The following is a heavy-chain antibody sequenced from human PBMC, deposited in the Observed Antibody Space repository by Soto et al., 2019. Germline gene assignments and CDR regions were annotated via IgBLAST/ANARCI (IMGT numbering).Heavy chain of an antibody. J-gene: IGHJ6*03. CDR1: GDSVSGNSAA. Sequence: PSQTLSLTCAISGDSVSGNSAAWNWIRLSPSRGLEWLARTYYRSRWYNDYAVSVRSRITVNADTSKNQFSLQLTSVTLEDTAIFYCAGTPPHHCFYMDFWAEGPRSPSP. D-gene: IGHD2-21*01. CDR3: AGTPPHHCFYMDF. V-gene: IGHV6-1*01. CDR2: TYYRSRWYN.